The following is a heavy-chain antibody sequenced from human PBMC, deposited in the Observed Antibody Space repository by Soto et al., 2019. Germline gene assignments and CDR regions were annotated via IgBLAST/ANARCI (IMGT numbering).Heavy chain of an antibody. Sequence: QVQLQQWGAGLLKPSETLSLTCAVYGGSFSGYYWSWIRQPPGKGLGWVGEINNSGSTNYNPSLKSRVTISVDTSKNQFSPKLSSVTAADTAVYYCARGYPLRQLWFRRSFDPWGQGTLVTVSS. V-gene: IGHV4-34*01. D-gene: IGHD5-18*01. CDR3: ARGYPLRQLWFRRSFDP. CDR2: INNSGST. CDR1: GGSFSGYY. J-gene: IGHJ5*02.